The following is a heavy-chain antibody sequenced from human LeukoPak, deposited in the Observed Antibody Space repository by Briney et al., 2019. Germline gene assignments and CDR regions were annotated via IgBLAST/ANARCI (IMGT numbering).Heavy chain of an antibody. CDR2: IYYSGST. Sequence: NPSETLSLTCTVSGGSISSSSYYWGWIRQPPGKGLEWIGSIYYSGSTYYNPSLKSRVTISVDTSKIQFSLKLSSVTAADTAVYYCARVLRWLRSADYWGQGTLVTVSS. V-gene: IGHV4-39*07. J-gene: IGHJ4*02. CDR1: GGSISSSSYY. D-gene: IGHD3-16*01. CDR3: ARVLRWLRSADY.